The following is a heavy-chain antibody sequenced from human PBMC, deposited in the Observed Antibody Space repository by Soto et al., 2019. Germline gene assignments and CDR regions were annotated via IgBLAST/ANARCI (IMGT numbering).Heavy chain of an antibody. CDR3: ARLRHSDFWSGYSGSYFDY. CDR2: ISSSSSYI. CDR1: GFTFSSYS. V-gene: IGHV3-21*01. D-gene: IGHD3-3*01. Sequence: PGGSLRLSCAASGFTFSSYSMNWVRQAPGKGLEWVSSISSSSSYIYYADSVKGRFTISRDNAKNSLYLQMNSLRAEDTAVYYSARLRHSDFWSGYSGSYFDYWGQGTLVTVSS. J-gene: IGHJ4*02.